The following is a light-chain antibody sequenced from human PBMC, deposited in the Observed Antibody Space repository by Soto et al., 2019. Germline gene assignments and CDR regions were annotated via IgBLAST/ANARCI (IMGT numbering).Light chain of an antibody. CDR1: QSISTY. CDR3: HQSDRIPWT. V-gene: IGKV1-39*01. J-gene: IGKJ1*01. CDR2: RAS. Sequence: DIQMTQSPYSLSASVGDRVTITCRASQSISTYLNWYQQKPGEDPKLLIYRASSLQSGVPSNFSGSGSGTDFTATISSLQPEDFATYYCHQSDRIPWTFGQGTKVEIK.